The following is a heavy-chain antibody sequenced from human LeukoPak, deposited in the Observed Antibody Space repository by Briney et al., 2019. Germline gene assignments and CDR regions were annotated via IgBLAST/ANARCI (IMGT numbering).Heavy chain of an antibody. D-gene: IGHD6-6*01. CDR1: GFTFNSYT. V-gene: IGHV3-23*01. Sequence: GGSLRLSCAASGFTFNSYTMNWVRQAPGKGLEWVSAISGSGGSTYYADSVKGRFTISRDNSKNTLYLQMNSLRAEDTAVYYCAKLIHSSSAGRSRGYFDYWGQGTLVTVSS. CDR3: AKLIHSSSAGRSRGYFDY. J-gene: IGHJ4*02. CDR2: ISGSGGST.